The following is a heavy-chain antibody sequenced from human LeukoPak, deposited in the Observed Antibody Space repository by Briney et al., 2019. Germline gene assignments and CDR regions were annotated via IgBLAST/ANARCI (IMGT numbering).Heavy chain of an antibody. Sequence: GASVKVSCKASGGTFSSYAISWVRQAPGQGLEWMGGIIPIFGTANYAQKFQGRVTITTDESTSTAYMELSSLRSEDTAVYYCARDGDFWSAQGAFDIWGQGTMVTVSS. CDR2: IIPIFGTA. CDR1: GGTFSSYA. V-gene: IGHV1-69*05. D-gene: IGHD3-3*01. J-gene: IGHJ3*02. CDR3: ARDGDFWSAQGAFDI.